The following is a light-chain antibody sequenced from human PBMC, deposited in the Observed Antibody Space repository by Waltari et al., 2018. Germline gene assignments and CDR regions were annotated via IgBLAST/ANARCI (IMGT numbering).Light chain of an antibody. CDR3: QQGT. J-gene: IGKJ3*01. CDR1: QSVMTY. V-gene: IGKV3-11*01. Sequence: EIVLTQSPATLSLSPGERATLSCRASQSVMTYLAWYQQRPGQSPRLLIYEASNRAPGITARCRGSGYGKDFTLTISSLEPEDSAVYYCQQGTFGPGTKVDI. CDR2: EAS.